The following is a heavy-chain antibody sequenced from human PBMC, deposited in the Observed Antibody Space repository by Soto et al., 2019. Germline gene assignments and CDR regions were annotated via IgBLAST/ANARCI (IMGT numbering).Heavy chain of an antibody. Sequence: QVQLQESGPGLVKPSQTLSLTCTVSGGSISGDGYYWSWIRQHPGKGLEWIGCIYYSGTTYYNPSLKSRATISVDTSKNQFSLKLSSVTAADTAVYYCARGSDVSRGWFDPWGQGTLVTVSS. CDR2: IYYSGTT. CDR1: GGSISGDGYY. D-gene: IGHD3-16*01. CDR3: ARGSDVSRGWFDP. J-gene: IGHJ5*02. V-gene: IGHV4-31*03.